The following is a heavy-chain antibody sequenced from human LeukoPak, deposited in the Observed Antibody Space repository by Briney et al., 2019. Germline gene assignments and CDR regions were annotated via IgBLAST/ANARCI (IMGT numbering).Heavy chain of an antibody. D-gene: IGHD2-15*01. CDR3: ARGRRYCSGGSCPSNWFDP. V-gene: IGHV1-8*03. CDR1: GYTFTSYD. CDR2: MNPNSGNT. J-gene: IGHJ5*02. Sequence: ASVKVSRKASGYTFTSYDINWVRQATGQGLEWMGWMNPNSGNTGYAQKFQGRVTITRNTSISTAYMELSSLRSEDTAVYYCARGRRYCSGGSCPSNWFDPWGQGTLVTVSS.